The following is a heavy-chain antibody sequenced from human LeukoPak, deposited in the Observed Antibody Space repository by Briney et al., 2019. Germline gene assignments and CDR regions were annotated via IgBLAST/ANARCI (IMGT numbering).Heavy chain of an antibody. J-gene: IGHJ6*03. CDR1: GGSFSGYY. D-gene: IGHD2-15*01. CDR3: ARFRTPGVVAATPNYYYYYMDV. Sequence: PSETLSLTCAVYGGSFSGYYWSWIRQPPGKGLEWIGEINHSGSTNYNPSLKSRVTISVDTSKNQFSLKLSSVTAADTAVYYCARFRTPGVVAATPNYYYYYMDVWGKGTTVTVSS. CDR2: INHSGST. V-gene: IGHV4-34*01.